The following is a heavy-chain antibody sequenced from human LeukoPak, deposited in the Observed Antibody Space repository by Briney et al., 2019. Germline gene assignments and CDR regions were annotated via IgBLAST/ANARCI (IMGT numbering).Heavy chain of an antibody. D-gene: IGHD3-9*01. CDR3: TRDSRAPYYDILTGYYVFDY. Sequence: GRSLRLSCTASGFTFGDYAMSWFRQAPGKGLEWVGFIRSKAYGGTTEYAASVKGRFTISRDDSKSIAYLQMNSLKTEDTAVYYCTRDSRAPYYDILTGYYVFDYWGQGTLVTVSS. J-gene: IGHJ4*02. CDR1: GFTFGDYA. CDR2: IRSKAYGGTT. V-gene: IGHV3-49*03.